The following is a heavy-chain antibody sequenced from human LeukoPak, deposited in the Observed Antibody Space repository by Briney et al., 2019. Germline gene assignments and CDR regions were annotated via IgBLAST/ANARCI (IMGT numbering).Heavy chain of an antibody. CDR3: AREGGLRLTARYFDY. V-gene: IGHV3-11*06. D-gene: IGHD4-17*01. J-gene: IGHJ4*02. CDR2: ISSSSAYT. Sequence: GGSLRLSCAASGFTSSDYYMSWIRQAPGKGLEWLSYISSSSAYTDYADSVKGRFTISRDNAKNALYLQMNSPRAEDTAVYYCAREGGLRLTARYFDYWGQGTLVTVSS. CDR1: GFTSSDYY.